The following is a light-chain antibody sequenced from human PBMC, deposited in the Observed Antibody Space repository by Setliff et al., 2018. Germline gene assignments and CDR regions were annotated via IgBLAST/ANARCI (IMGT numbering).Light chain of an antibody. V-gene: IGLV2-14*03. CDR3: CSYVRGSAYV. Sequence: QSVLTQPASVSGSLGQSITISCTGTSNDVGGYNYVSWYKQHPGEAPQLTIYAVTKRPSGVSNRFSGSKSGKAASLTISGLQAEDEADYYCCSYVRGSAYVFGTGTKVTVL. J-gene: IGLJ1*01. CDR1: SNDVGGYNY. CDR2: AVT.